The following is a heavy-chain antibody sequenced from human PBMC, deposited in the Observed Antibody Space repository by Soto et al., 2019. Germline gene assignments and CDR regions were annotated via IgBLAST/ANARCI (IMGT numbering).Heavy chain of an antibody. Sequence: GGYLRLSCAASGFTFSTYWMHWVRQAPGKGLVWVSRIHSDGSSTNYADSVKGRFTISRDNAKNTLYLQMNGLRAEDTAVYYCARQVLYGFDIWGQGTMVTVSS. D-gene: IGHD2-2*01. CDR3: ARQVLYGFDI. V-gene: IGHV3-74*01. CDR1: GFTFSTYW. CDR2: IHSDGSST. J-gene: IGHJ3*02.